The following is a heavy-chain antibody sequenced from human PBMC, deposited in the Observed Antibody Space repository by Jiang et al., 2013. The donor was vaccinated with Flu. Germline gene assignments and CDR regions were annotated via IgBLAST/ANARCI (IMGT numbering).Heavy chain of an antibody. Sequence: CKASGYTFSNYAMNWVRQAPGQELEWMGWINTKTGNPTYAQGFTGRYVFSLDTSVSTTYLQISSLKAEDTAVYFCARDGEVSTSSLFDYWGQGTLVTVSS. J-gene: IGHJ4*02. CDR3: ARDGEVSTSSLFDY. V-gene: IGHV7-4-1*02. CDR1: GYTFSNYA. CDR2: INTKTGNP. D-gene: IGHD5/OR15-5a*01.